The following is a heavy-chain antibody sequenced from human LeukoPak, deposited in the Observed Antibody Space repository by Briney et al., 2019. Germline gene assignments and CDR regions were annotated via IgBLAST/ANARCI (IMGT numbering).Heavy chain of an antibody. D-gene: IGHD4-23*01. Sequence: SETLSLTCTVSCGSISSYYWSLIRQPAGKGLEWIGRIYTSGSTNYNPSLKSRVTMSVDTSKNQFSLKLSSVTAADTAVYYCARGPDYGVNPYYFDYWGQGTLVTVSS. V-gene: IGHV4-4*07. CDR1: CGSISSYY. J-gene: IGHJ4*02. CDR2: IYTSGST. CDR3: ARGPDYGVNPYYFDY.